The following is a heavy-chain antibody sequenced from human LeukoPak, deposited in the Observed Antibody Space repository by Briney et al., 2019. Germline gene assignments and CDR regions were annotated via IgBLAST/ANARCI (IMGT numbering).Heavy chain of an antibody. V-gene: IGHV1-69*05. CDR3: ARGSSSPGLPDAV. CDR1: EGTFSSYA. D-gene: IGHD6-6*01. CDR2: IIPIFGTA. J-gene: IGHJ6*04. Sequence: SVKVSCKASEGTFSSYAISWVRQAPGQGLEWMGRIIPIFGTANYAQKFQGRVTITTDESTSTAYMELSSLRSEDTAVYYCARGSSSPGLPDAVWGKGTTVTVSS.